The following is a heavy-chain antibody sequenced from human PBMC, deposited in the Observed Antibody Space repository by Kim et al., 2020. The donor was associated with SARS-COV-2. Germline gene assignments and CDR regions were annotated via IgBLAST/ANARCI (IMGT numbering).Heavy chain of an antibody. CDR3: TRPLGRGFAY. CDR2: INQDGTNR. CDR1: GFTFTDTW. Sequence: GGSLRLSCVASGFTFTDTWMIWVRQAPGKGPEWVANINQDGTNRQYVDSVKGRFTVSRDNAKNSLYLEMNSLRVEDTAVYYCTRPLGRGFAYWGQGTHVTVSS. V-gene: IGHV3-7*01. J-gene: IGHJ4*02.